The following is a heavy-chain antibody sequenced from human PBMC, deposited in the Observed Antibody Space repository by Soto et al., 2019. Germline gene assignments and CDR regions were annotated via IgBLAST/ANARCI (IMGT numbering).Heavy chain of an antibody. CDR2: INPSGGST. D-gene: IGHD2-2*01. CDR3: ARDRLVPAATYYGVDV. V-gene: IGHV1-46*01. CDR1: GYIFTNYH. J-gene: IGHJ6*02. Sequence: ASVKVSCKASGYIFTNYHMHWVRQAPGQGLEWMGIINPSGGSTRYAQKFQGRVTMTSDTSTNTVYMELSSLRSEDTVVYYCARDRLVPAATYYGVDVWGQGTTVTVSS.